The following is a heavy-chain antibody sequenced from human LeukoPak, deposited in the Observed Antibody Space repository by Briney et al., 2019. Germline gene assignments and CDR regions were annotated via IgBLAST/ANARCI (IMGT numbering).Heavy chain of an antibody. CDR1: GGTFSIYA. CDR2: IIPIFGTA. V-gene: IGHV1-69*13. Sequence: SVKVSCKASGGTFSIYAISWVRQAPGQGLEWMGGIIPIFGTANYAQKFQGRVTITADESTSTAYMELSSLRSEDTAVYYCARSTLRFIAVAEGHYGMDVWGQGTTVTVSS. CDR3: ARSTLRFIAVAEGHYGMDV. J-gene: IGHJ6*02. D-gene: IGHD6-19*01.